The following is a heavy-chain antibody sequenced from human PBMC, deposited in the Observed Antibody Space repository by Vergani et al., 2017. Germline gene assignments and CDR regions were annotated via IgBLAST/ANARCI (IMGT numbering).Heavy chain of an antibody. V-gene: IGHV3-11*04. J-gene: IGHJ6*02. D-gene: IGHD2-2*01. CDR1: GFTFSDYY. CDR2: ISSSGSTI. Sequence: QVQLVESGGGLVKPGGSLRLSCAASGFTFSDYYMSWIRQAPGKGLEWVSYISSSGSTIYYADSVKGRFTISRDNSKNTLYLQMNSLRAEDTAVYYCARAYCSSTSCHPYYYGMDVWGQGTTVTVSS. CDR3: ARAYCSSTSCHPYYYGMDV.